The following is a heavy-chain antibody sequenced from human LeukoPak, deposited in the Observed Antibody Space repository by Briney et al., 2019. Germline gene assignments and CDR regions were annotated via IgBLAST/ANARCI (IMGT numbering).Heavy chain of an antibody. V-gene: IGHV3-30-3*01. CDR1: GFTFNTYA. CDR2: ISYDGSNK. J-gene: IGHJ4*02. D-gene: IGHD1-26*01. Sequence: GRSLRLSCAASGFTFNTYAMHWVRQAPGKGLEWVALISYDGSNKYYADSVKGRFTISRDNSKNTLYLQVNSLRAEDTAVYYCASDKPSNSGSYRFDYWGQGTLVTVSS. CDR3: ASDKPSNSGSYRFDY.